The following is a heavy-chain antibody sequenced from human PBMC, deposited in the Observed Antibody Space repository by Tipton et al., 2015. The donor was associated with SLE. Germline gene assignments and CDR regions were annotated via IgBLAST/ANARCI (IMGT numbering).Heavy chain of an antibody. CDR1: GFTFSSYW. CDR2: ISSSGSTI. D-gene: IGHD6-13*01. V-gene: IGHV3-48*04. CDR3: ARHSSSWSKYYFDY. Sequence: SLRLSCAASGFTFSSYWMSWVRQAPGKGLEWVSYISSSGSTIYYADSVKGRFTISRDNAKNSLYLQMNSLRAEDTAVYYCARHSSSWSKYYFDYWGQGTLVTVSS. J-gene: IGHJ4*02.